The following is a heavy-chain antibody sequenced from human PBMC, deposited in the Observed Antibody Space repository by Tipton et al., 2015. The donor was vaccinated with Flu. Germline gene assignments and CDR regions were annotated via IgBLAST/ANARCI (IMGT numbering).Heavy chain of an antibody. CDR3: ARDGKGYDYVWGSYRPSNWFDP. CDR1: GFTFSSYG. Sequence: SLRLSCAASGFTFSSYGMHWVRQAPGKGLEWVAVIWYDGSNKYYADSVKGRFTISRDNSKNTLYLQMNSLRAEDTAVYYCARDGKGYDYVWGSYRPSNWFDPWGQGTLVTVSS. D-gene: IGHD3-16*02. J-gene: IGHJ5*02. CDR2: IWYDGSNK. V-gene: IGHV3-33*01.